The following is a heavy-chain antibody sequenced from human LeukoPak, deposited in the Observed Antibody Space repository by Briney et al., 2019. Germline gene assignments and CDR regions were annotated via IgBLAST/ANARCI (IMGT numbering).Heavy chain of an antibody. D-gene: IGHD3-22*01. CDR3: VVYDSSGYYYCY. CDR2: INPNSGGT. J-gene: IGHJ4*02. V-gene: IGHV1-2*02. Sequence: ASVKVSCKASGYTFTGYYMHWVRQAPGQGLEWMGWINPNSGGTNYAQKFQGRVTITADKSTSTAYMELSSLRSEDTAVYYCVVYDSSGYYYCYWGQGTLVTVSS. CDR1: GYTFTGYY.